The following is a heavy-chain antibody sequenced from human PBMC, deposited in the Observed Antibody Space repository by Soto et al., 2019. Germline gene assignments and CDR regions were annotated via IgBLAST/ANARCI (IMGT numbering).Heavy chain of an antibody. CDR2: ITSGLTA. D-gene: IGHD2-21*02. Sequence: GGSLRLSCAASGFSFGGYNMNWVRQAPGKGLEWVSHITSGLTAHYADSVQGRFTISRDNAKNSLYLEMDDLRDEDTAVYYCARDTSHGVTVGGLDSCCQGTLVTVSS. CDR3: ARDTSHGVTVGGLDS. V-gene: IGHV3-48*02. CDR1: GFSFGGYN. J-gene: IGHJ4*02.